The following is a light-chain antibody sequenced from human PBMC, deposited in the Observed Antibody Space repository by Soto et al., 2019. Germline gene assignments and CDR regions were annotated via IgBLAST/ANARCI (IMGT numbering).Light chain of an antibody. CDR3: QQYNGYTYT. Sequence: DIQMTQSPSTLSASVGDRVTITCRASQSIGNWLAWFQQKPGKAPKLLIYDASTLESGVPSRFSGSGSGTEFTLSINSLQPDDFAPYYCQQYNGYTYTFGQGTKLEIK. CDR1: QSIGNW. J-gene: IGKJ2*01. V-gene: IGKV1-5*01. CDR2: DAS.